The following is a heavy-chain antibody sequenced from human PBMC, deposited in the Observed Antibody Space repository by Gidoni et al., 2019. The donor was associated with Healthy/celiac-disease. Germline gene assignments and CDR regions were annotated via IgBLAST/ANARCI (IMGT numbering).Heavy chain of an antibody. CDR3: AKGITINYYDSSGYSPFDY. CDR2: ISCSGGST. J-gene: IGHJ4*02. V-gene: IGHV3-23*01. Sequence: EVQLLESGGGLVQPGGSLRISCAASGFPFSSYAMSWVRQAPGKGREWVSAISCSGGSTYYADSVKGRFTISRDNSKNTLYLQMNSLRAEDTAVYYCAKGITINYYDSSGYSPFDYWGQGTLVTVSS. D-gene: IGHD3-22*01. CDR1: GFPFSSYA.